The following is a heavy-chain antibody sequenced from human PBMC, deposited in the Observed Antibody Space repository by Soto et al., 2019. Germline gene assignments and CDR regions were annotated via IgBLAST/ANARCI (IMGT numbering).Heavy chain of an antibody. CDR1: GFSLSTSGVG. CDR3: AHTVYCSSTSCYASYYYGMDV. V-gene: IGHV2-5*01. Sequence: SGPTLVKPTQTLTLTCTFSGFSLSTSGVGVGWIRQPPGKALEWLALIYWNDDKRYSPSLKSRLTITKDTSKNQVVLTMTNMDPVDTATYYCAHTVYCSSTSCYASYYYGMDVWGQGTTVTVSS. D-gene: IGHD2-2*01. CDR2: IYWNDDK. J-gene: IGHJ6*02.